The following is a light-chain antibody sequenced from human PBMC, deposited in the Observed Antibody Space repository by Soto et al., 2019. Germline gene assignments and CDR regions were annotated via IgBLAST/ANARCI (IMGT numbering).Light chain of an antibody. V-gene: IGLV2-14*01. CDR3: GSWDSSLSAYV. J-gene: IGLJ1*01. CDR1: SSDVGNYIY. CDR2: EVS. Sequence: QSVLTQPASVSGSPGQSITISCTGTSSDVGNYIYVFWFQQHPGKAPKLIISEVSNRPSGVSSRFSGSKSGNTASLTISGLQAEDEAHYYCGSWDSSLSAYVFGTGTKVTVL.